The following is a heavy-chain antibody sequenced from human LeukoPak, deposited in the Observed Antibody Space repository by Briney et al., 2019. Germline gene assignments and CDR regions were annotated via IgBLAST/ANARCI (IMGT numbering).Heavy chain of an antibody. V-gene: IGHV3-7*05. D-gene: IGHD1-26*01. CDR1: GFTFSSYW. Sequence: GGSLGLSCAASGFTFSSYWMIWVRQAPGKGLEWVANIQQDGSEKYHVDSVKGRFTISRDNAKNSLYLQMNSLRAEDTAVYYCARNPPRYFNWGQGTLVTVSS. J-gene: IGHJ4*02. CDR3: ARNPPRYFN. CDR2: IQQDGSEK.